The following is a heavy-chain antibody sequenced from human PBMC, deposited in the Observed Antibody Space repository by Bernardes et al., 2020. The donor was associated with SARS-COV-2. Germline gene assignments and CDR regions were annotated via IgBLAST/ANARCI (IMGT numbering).Heavy chain of an antibody. V-gene: IGHV3-48*03. CDR3: ARDLAVDIAVAGFDY. Sequence: GGSLRLSRAASGFTFSSYEMNWVRQAPGKGLEWVSYISSSGSTIYYADSVKGRFTISRDNAKNSLYLQMNSLRAEDTAVYYCARDLAVDIAVAGFDYWGQGTLVTVSS. J-gene: IGHJ4*02. D-gene: IGHD6-19*01. CDR1: GFTFSSYE. CDR2: ISSSGSTI.